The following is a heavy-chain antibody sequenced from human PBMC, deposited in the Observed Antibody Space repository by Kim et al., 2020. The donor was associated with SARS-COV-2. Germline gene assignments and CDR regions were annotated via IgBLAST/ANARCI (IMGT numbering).Heavy chain of an antibody. D-gene: IGHD6-19*01. CDR3: ARSAGYSSGWYSYYGMDV. V-gene: IGHV3-11*01. J-gene: IGHJ6*02. Sequence: GRFPISRDNAKNSLYLQMNSLRAEDTAVYYCARSAGYSSGWYSYYGMDVWGQGTTVTVSS.